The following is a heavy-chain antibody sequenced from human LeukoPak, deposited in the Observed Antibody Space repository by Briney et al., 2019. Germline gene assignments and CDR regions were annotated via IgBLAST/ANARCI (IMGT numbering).Heavy chain of an antibody. J-gene: IGHJ4*02. CDR2: ISGSGGST. CDR3: AKDPRPSGYSGYESDY. Sequence: GGSLRLSCAASGFTFSDYYMSWIRQAPGKGLEWVSAISGSGGSTYYADSVKGRFTISRDNSKNTLYLQMNSLRAEDTAVYYCAKDPRPSGYSGYESDYWGQGTLVTVSS. CDR1: GFTFSDYY. D-gene: IGHD5-12*01. V-gene: IGHV3-23*01.